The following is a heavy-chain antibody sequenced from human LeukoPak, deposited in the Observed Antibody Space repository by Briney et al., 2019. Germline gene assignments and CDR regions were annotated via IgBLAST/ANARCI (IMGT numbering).Heavy chain of an antibody. J-gene: IGHJ4*02. V-gene: IGHV3-74*01. CDR3: ARGNSIGLDS. Sequence: GGSLRLSCAASGFTLSGYWMHWVRQALGKGLVWVSRINSDGSITIYADSVKGRFTISRDNAKNTLYLQMNSPRAEGTAVYYCARGNSIGLDSWGQGTLVTVSS. CDR1: GFTLSGYW. D-gene: IGHD3-3*02. CDR2: INSDGSIT.